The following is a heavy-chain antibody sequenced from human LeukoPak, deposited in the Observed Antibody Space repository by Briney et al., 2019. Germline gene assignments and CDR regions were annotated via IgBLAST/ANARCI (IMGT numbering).Heavy chain of an antibody. CDR3: ARLLKYSGSYHCDS. CDR2: IYYSGST. V-gene: IGHV4-39*01. J-gene: IGHJ5*01. D-gene: IGHD1-26*01. CDR1: GGSISSSRHY. Sequence: PSETLSLTCTVSGGSISSSRHYWGWIRQPPGKGLEWIGNIYYSGSTYYNPSLKSRVTTSVDTSKNQFSLKVTSVTAADTAVYYCARLLKYSGSYHCDSWGQGTLVTVSS.